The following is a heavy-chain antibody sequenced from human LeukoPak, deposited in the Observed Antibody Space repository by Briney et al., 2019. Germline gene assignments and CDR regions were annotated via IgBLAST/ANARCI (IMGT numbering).Heavy chain of an antibody. Sequence: PGGSLRLSCAASGFTFSSYSMNWVRQAPGKGLEWVSSISSSSSYIYYADSVKGRFTISRDNAKNSLYLQMNSLRAEDTAVYYRARAISCSSTSCYVLDYWGQGTLVTVSS. V-gene: IGHV3-21*01. D-gene: IGHD2-2*01. CDR3: ARAISCSSTSCYVLDY. CDR1: GFTFSSYS. J-gene: IGHJ4*02. CDR2: ISSSSSYI.